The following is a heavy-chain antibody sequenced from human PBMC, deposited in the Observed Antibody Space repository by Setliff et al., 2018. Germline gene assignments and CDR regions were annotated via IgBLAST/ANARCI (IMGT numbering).Heavy chain of an antibody. Sequence: SVKVSCKASGDTFNTETISWVRQAPGQGLEWMGGIIPISAASNQAQDFQGRVTLTTDMSSNTAYMELRSLRSDDTAVYYCARGGYRAEYGDYGDAFDIWGQGTMVTVSS. D-gene: IGHD4-17*01. CDR2: IIPISAAS. CDR1: GDTFNTET. CDR3: ARGGYRAEYGDYGDAFDI. J-gene: IGHJ3*02. V-gene: IGHV1-69*05.